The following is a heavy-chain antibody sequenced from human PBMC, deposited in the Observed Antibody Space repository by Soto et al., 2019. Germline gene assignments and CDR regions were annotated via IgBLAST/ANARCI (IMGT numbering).Heavy chain of an antibody. CDR1: GFTFSSYG. V-gene: IGHV3-33*01. J-gene: IGHJ5*02. CDR2: IWYDGSNK. CDR3: ARPAIQTGTTIWQNWFDP. D-gene: IGHD1-1*01. Sequence: QVQLVESGGGVVQPGRSLRLSCAASGFTFSSYGMHWVRQAPGKGLEWVAVIWYDGSNKYYADSVKGRFTISRDNSKNTLYLQMNSLRAEDTAVYYSARPAIQTGTTIWQNWFDPWGQGTLVTVSS.